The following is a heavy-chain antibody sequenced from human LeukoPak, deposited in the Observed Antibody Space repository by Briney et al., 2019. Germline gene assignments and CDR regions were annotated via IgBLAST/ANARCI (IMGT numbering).Heavy chain of an antibody. Sequence: SETLSLTCTVSGVSISSSNSYWGWIRQPPGKGLEWIGSIYYSGSTYYNPSLKSRVTISVDTSKNQFSLKLSSVTAADTAVYYCARCVYGPGSEWFDPWGQGTLVTVSS. CDR1: GVSISSSNSY. V-gene: IGHV4-39*07. CDR2: IYYSGST. CDR3: ARCVYGPGSEWFDP. J-gene: IGHJ5*02. D-gene: IGHD3-10*01.